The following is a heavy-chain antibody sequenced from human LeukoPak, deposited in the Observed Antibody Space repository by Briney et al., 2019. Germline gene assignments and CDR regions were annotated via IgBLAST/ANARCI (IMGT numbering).Heavy chain of an antibody. J-gene: IGHJ4*02. V-gene: IGHV3-30*19. CDR3: ARDTRPVMIVVPGYFDY. D-gene: IGHD3-22*01. Sequence: GGSLRLSCAASGFTFSSYGMHWVRQAPGKGLEWVAVISYDGSNKYYADSVKGRFTISRDNSKNTLYLQMNSLRAEDTAVYYCARDTRPVMIVVPGYFDYWGQGTLVTVSS. CDR2: ISYDGSNK. CDR1: GFTFSSYG.